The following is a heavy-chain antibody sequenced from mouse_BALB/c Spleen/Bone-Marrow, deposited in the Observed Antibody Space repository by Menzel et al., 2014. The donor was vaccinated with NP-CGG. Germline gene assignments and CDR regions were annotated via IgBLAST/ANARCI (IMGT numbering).Heavy chain of an antibody. CDR1: GYTLISYT. CDR2: INPNSGYT. V-gene: IGHV1-4*02. J-gene: IGHJ2*01. CDR3: ARRVPYHFDY. Sequence: VQLQQSAAELARPGDSVKMSCKASGYTLISYTMHWVRQRPGQGLEWIGYINPNSGYTEYNQKFKDKTTLTADTSSNTAYLLLSSLTSEDSAVYYCARRVPYHFDYWGQGTTLTVSS. D-gene: IGHD2-10*01.